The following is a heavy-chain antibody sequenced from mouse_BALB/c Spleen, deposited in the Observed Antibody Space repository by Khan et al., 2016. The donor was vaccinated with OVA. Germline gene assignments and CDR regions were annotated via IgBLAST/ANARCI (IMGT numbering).Heavy chain of an antibody. CDR2: ISTGGHYT. V-gene: IGHV5-6*01. Sequence: EVELVESGPDLVKPGGTLKLSCAASGFTFSTYGMNWVRQTPGKRLEWVGTISTGGHYTYYPDSVKGRFTISRDNAKNTLYLKMNSLMTEDTAMFYCARVAYCYDREEFDYWGQGTLVTVSA. D-gene: IGHD1-1*01. J-gene: IGHJ3*01. CDR1: GFTFSTYG. CDR3: ARVAYCYDREEFDY.